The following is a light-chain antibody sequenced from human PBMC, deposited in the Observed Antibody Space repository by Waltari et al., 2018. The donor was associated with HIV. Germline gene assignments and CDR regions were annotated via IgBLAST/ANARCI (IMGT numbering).Light chain of an antibody. Sequence: QSVVTQPPSASGTPGQRAVISCSGSNSNIGSNSVNWYQQVPGAAPKTLIDRDDQRFSGVPDRFSGSKSATSAALAISELRSEDEADYYCAVWDDSLRGGVFGGGTKLTVL. V-gene: IGLV1-47*01. CDR1: NSNIGSNS. CDR3: AVWDDSLRGGV. J-gene: IGLJ3*02. CDR2: RDD.